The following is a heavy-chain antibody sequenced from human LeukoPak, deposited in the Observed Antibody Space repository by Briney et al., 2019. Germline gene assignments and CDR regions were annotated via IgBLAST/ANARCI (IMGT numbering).Heavy chain of an antibody. CDR2: INHSGST. CDR3: ARGRKFYYYYYYMDV. J-gene: IGHJ6*03. D-gene: IGHD1-14*01. CDR1: GGSFSGYY. Sequence: PSETLSLTCAVYGGSFSGYYWSWIRQPPGKGLEWIGEINHSGSTNYNPSLKSRVTISVDTSKNQFSLKLSSVTAADTAVYYCARGRKFYYYYYYMDVWGKGTTVTVSS. V-gene: IGHV4-34*01.